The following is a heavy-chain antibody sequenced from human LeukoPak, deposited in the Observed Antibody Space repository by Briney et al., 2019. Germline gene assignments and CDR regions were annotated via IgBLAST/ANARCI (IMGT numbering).Heavy chain of an antibody. CDR2: ISSDSRTI. CDR1: GFTFSYYG. CDR3: AREWDS. Sequence: GGSLRLSCAASGFTFSYYGMNWVRQAPGKGLEWVSHISSDSRTIQYADSVRGRFTISRDNAKNILFLQMNSLRAEDTAIYYCAREWDSWGQGTLVTVSS. V-gene: IGHV3-48*01. J-gene: IGHJ4*02.